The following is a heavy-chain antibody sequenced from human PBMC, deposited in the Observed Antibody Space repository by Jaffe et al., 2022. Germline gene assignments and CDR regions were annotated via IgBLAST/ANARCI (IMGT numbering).Heavy chain of an antibody. CDR2: IRSKAYGGTT. V-gene: IGHV3-49*03. Sequence: EVQLVESGGGLVQPGRSLRLSCTASGFTFGDYAMSWFRQAPGKGLEWVGFIRSKAYGGTTEYAASVKGRFTISRDDSKSIAYLQMNSLKTEDTAVYYCTRDRGYCSGGSCYSEAEYFQHWGQGTLVTVSS. CDR1: GFTFGDYA. J-gene: IGHJ1*01. D-gene: IGHD2-15*01. CDR3: TRDRGYCSGGSCYSEAEYFQH.